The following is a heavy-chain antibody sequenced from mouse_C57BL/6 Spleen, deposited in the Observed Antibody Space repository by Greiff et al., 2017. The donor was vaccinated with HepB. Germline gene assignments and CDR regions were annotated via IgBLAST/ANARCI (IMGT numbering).Heavy chain of an antibody. D-gene: IGHD1-1*01. V-gene: IGHV5-6*01. Sequence: EVQRVESGGDLVKPGGSLKLSCAASGFTFSSYGMSWVRQTPDKRLEWVATISSGGSYTYYPDSVKGRFTISRDNAKNTLYLQMSSLKSEDTAMYYCARQGITTVVPVWGTGTTVTVSS. CDR1: GFTFSSYG. CDR3: ARQGITTVVPV. CDR2: ISSGGSYT. J-gene: IGHJ1*03.